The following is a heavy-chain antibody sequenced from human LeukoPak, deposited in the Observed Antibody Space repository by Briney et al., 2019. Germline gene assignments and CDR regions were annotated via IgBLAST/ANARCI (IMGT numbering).Heavy chain of an antibody. D-gene: IGHD4-17*01. J-gene: IGHJ6*02. Sequence: ASVKVSCKASGYTFTGYYIHWVRQAPGQGLEWMGRINPNSGGTSYAQKFQGRVTMTRDTSTSTVFMELSSLRSEDTAVYYCARGGPTVTSYYYYYDMDVWGQGTTVTVSS. V-gene: IGHV1-2*06. CDR2: INPNSGGT. CDR3: ARGGPTVTSYYYYYDMDV. CDR1: GYTFTGYY.